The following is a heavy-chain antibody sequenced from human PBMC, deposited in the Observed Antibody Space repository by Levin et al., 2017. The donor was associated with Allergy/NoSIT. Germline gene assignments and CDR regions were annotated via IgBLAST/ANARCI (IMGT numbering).Heavy chain of an antibody. CDR3: ARDRARAYSGNDPSDY. D-gene: IGHD5-12*01. CDR1: GFTFSSDW. J-gene: IGHJ4*02. CDR2: IKQDGSQK. Sequence: GGSLRLSCAASGFTFSSDWMSWVRQAPGKGLEWVAKIKQDGSQKHHVDSVKGRFTISRDNANNALYLEMNSLRAEDTAVYFCARDRARAYSGNDPSDYWGQGTLVTVSS. V-gene: IGHV3-7*01.